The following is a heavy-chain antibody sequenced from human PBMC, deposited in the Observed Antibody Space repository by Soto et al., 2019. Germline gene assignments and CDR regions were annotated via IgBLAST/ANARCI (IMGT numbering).Heavy chain of an antibody. Sequence: EVQLVESGGGLIQPGGSLRLSCAASGFTVSSNYMSWVRQAPGKGLEWVSVIYSGGSTYYADSVKGRFTISRDNSKNTLHLQMKRQRAEDTAGYYCARDRVESGYPEYFQHWGQGTLVTVSS. D-gene: IGHD3-22*01. CDR2: IYSGGST. V-gene: IGHV3-53*01. J-gene: IGHJ1*01. CDR1: GFTVSSNY. CDR3: ARDRVESGYPEYFQH.